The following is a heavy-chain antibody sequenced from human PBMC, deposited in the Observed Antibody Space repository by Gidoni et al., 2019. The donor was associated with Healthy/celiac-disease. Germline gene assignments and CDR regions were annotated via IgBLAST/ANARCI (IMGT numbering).Heavy chain of an antibody. J-gene: IGHJ6*02. Sequence: EVQLVESRGGLIQPGGSLRLSCAASGFTVSSNYMSWVRQAPGKGLEWVSVIYSGGSTYYADSVKGRFTISRDNSKNTLYLQMNSLRAEDTAVYYCARAGHSNYPYYYGMDVWGQGTTVTVSS. V-gene: IGHV3-53*01. D-gene: IGHD4-4*01. CDR1: GFTVSSNY. CDR2: IYSGGST. CDR3: ARAGHSNYPYYYGMDV.